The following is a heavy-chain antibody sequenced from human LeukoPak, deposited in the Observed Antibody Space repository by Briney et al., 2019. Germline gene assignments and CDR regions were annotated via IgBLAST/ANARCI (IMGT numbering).Heavy chain of an antibody. D-gene: IGHD2-21*02. Sequence: GGSLRLSCAASGFTFSTYAMSWVRQAPGKGLEWVSGISGRSDSTYYADSVKGRFTISRDNSKNTLYLQMNSLRAEDTAVYYCAKTARPGPSALPGDYWGQGTLVTVSS. CDR2: ISGRSDST. J-gene: IGHJ4*02. CDR1: GFTFSTYA. V-gene: IGHV3-23*01. CDR3: AKTARPGPSALPGDY.